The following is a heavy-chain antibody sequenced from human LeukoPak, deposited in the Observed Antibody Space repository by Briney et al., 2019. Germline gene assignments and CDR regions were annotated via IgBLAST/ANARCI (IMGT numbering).Heavy chain of an antibody. Sequence: SETLSLTCTVSGGSISSGSYYWSWIRQPAGKGLEWIGRIYTSGSTNYNPSLKSRVTISVDTSKNQFSLKLSSVTAADTAVYYCASSRHYYDSSGYGDYWGQGTLVTVSS. CDR1: GGSISSGSYY. V-gene: IGHV4-61*02. D-gene: IGHD3-22*01. J-gene: IGHJ4*02. CDR3: ASSRHYYDSSGYGDY. CDR2: IYTSGST.